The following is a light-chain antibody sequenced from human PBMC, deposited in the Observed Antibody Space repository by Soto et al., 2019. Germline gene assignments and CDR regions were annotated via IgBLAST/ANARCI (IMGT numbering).Light chain of an antibody. CDR3: QQFGNSQWT. J-gene: IGKJ1*01. CDR2: GAS. Sequence: EIVLTQSPGTLSLSPGERATLSCRASQSVSSSYLAWYQQKPGQAPRLLIYGASSSATGIPDRFSGGGSGTDFSLTISRLEHEDVAVYYCQQFGNSQWTFCQGTKVEIK. V-gene: IGKV3-20*01. CDR1: QSVSSSY.